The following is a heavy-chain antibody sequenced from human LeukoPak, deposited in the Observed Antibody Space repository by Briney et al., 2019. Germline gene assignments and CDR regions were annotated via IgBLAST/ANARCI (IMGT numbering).Heavy chain of an antibody. Sequence: VASVKVSCKASGYTFTGYSMHWVRQAPGQGLEWMGWINPNSGGTNYAQKFQGRVTMTRDTSISTAYMELSRLRSDDTAVYYCARDSGMGDYDPYYFDYWGQGTLVTVSS. J-gene: IGHJ4*02. CDR2: INPNSGGT. CDR3: ARDSGMGDYDPYYFDY. CDR1: GYTFTGYS. V-gene: IGHV1-2*02. D-gene: IGHD4-17*01.